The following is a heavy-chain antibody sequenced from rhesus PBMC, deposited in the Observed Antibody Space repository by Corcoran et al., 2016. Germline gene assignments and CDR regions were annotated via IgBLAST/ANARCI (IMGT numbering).Heavy chain of an antibody. D-gene: IGHD6-25*01. Sequence: QVQLQESGPGVVKPSETLSLTCAVSGGSISGGYDWSWIRQPPGKGLEWIGYIYGSSGSPNYNPSRKNRVNMSKDASKNEVSLKLSSVTAADTAVYYCGSGSWNGVLDSWGQGVVVTVSS. CDR2: IYGSSGSP. V-gene: IGHV4-76*01. CDR3: GSGSWNGVLDS. CDR1: GGSISGGYD. J-gene: IGHJ6*01.